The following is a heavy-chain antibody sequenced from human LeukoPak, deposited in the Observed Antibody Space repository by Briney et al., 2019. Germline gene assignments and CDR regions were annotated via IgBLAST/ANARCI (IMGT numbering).Heavy chain of an antibody. Sequence: GGSLRLSCAASGFTFSSYAMHWVRQAPGKGLEWVAVISYDGSNKHYADSVKGRFTISRDNSKNTLYLQMNSLRAEDTAVYYCAREGGGSWYLDYWGQGTLVTVSS. V-gene: IGHV3-30*04. J-gene: IGHJ4*02. CDR1: GFTFSSYA. CDR2: ISYDGSNK. CDR3: AREGGGSWYLDY. D-gene: IGHD6-13*01.